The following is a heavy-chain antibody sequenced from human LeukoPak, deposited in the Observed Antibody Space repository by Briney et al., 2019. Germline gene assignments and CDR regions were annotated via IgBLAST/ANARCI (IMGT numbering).Heavy chain of an antibody. D-gene: IGHD6-6*01. CDR3: VGGREAARLRLDY. J-gene: IGHJ4*02. CDR1: GFTFSSYG. V-gene: IGHV3-30*03. CDR2: ISYDGSNK. Sequence: GGSLRLSCAASGFTFSSYGMHWVRQAPGKGLEWVAVISYDGSNKYYADSVKGRFTISRDNSKNTLYLQMNSLRAEDTAVYYCVGGREAARLRLDYWGQGTLVTVSS.